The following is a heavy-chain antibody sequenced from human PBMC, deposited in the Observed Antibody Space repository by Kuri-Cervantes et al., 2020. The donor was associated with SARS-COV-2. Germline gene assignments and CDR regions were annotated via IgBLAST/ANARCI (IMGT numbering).Heavy chain of an antibody. V-gene: IGHV3-73*01. CDR3: ARGLAVEYYFDY. CDR1: GFLFSASA. CDR2: VRGKANNYAT. D-gene: IGHD6-19*01. Sequence: GGSLRLSCEVSGFLFSASAIHWVRQASGKGLEWVGRVRGKANNYATAYAASVKGRFTISRDDSKNMAYLQMNSLKTDDTAVYYCARGLAVEYYFDYWGQGTLVTVSS. J-gene: IGHJ4*02.